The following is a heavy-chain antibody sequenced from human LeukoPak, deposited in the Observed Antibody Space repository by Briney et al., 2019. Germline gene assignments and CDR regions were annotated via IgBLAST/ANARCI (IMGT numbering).Heavy chain of an antibody. Sequence: ASVKVSCKASGGTFSSYAISWVRQAPGQGLEWMGGIIPIFGTANYAQKFQGRVTITADESTSTAYMELSSLRSEDTAVYYCARGRGWSTSPVKNGWFDPWGQGTLVTVSS. CDR3: ARGRGWSTSPVKNGWFDP. D-gene: IGHD5/OR15-5a*01. CDR1: GGTFSSYA. V-gene: IGHV1-69*13. J-gene: IGHJ5*02. CDR2: IIPIFGTA.